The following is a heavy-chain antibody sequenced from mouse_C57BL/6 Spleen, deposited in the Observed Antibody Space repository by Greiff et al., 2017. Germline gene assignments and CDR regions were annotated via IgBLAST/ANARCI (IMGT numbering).Heavy chain of an antibody. CDR1: GYTFTDYE. Sequence: QVQLKESGAELVRPGASVTLSCKASGYTFTDYEMHWVKQTPVHGLEWIGAIDPETGGTAYNQKFKGKAILTADKSSSTAYMELRSLTSEASAVYYCTRYYDYDGDYWGQGTTLTVSS. J-gene: IGHJ2*01. D-gene: IGHD2-4*01. CDR2: IDPETGGT. CDR3: TRYYDYDGDY. V-gene: IGHV1-15*01.